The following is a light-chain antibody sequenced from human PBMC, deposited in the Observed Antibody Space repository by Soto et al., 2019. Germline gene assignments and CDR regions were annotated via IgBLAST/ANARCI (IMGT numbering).Light chain of an antibody. J-gene: IGLJ1*01. CDR2: DVS. Sequence: QSVLTQPASVSGSPGQSITISCTGTSSDFGGYNYVSWYQQHPGKAPKLMIYDVSNRPSGVSNRFSGSKSGNTASLTISGLQAEGEADYYCSSYTSSSTLGVFGTGTKVTVL. CDR1: SSDFGGYNY. V-gene: IGLV2-14*01. CDR3: SSYTSSSTLGV.